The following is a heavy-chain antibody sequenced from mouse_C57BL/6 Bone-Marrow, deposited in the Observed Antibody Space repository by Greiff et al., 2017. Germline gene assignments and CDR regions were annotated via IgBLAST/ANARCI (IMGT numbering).Heavy chain of an antibody. D-gene: IGHD1-1*01. CDR3: ARNCPYYYGSSYWYFDV. CDR1: GFSLTSYA. CDR2: IWTGGGT. Sequence: VQVVESGPGLVAPSQSLSITCTVSGFSLTSYAISWVRQPPGKGLEWLGVIWTGGGTNYNSALKSRLSISKDNSKSQVFLKMNSLQTDDTARYYCARNCPYYYGSSYWYFDVWGTGTTVTVSS. V-gene: IGHV2-9-1*01. J-gene: IGHJ1*03.